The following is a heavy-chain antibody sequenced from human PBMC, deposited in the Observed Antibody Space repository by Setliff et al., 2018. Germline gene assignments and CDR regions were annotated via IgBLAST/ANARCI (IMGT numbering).Heavy chain of an antibody. CDR1: GVSITSHY. CDR3: ARDNIGPDALDI. CDR2: IHHSGST. J-gene: IGHJ3*02. Sequence: PSETLSLTCTVSGVSITSHYWSWIRQPPGRALEWIGYIHHSGSTNYNPSPKSRVTLSMDTSRNHFSLNLTSLTAADTALYYCARDNIGPDALDIWGQGTMVTVSS. V-gene: IGHV4-59*11.